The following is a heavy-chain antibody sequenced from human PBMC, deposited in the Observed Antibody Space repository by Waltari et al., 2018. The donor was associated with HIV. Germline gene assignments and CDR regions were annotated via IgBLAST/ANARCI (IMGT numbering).Heavy chain of an antibody. CDR2: IKQDGSEE. V-gene: IGHV3-7*01. Sequence: EVQLVESGGGLVQPGGSLRLSCAASGFTFSSYWMSWVRQAQGKGLEWVANIKQDGSEEFYVDSVKGRFTISRDNAKNALFLQMNSLRGEDTAVYYCARDWGRYWGQGTLVTVSS. D-gene: IGHD3-16*01. CDR1: GFTFSSYW. CDR3: ARDWGRY. J-gene: IGHJ4*02.